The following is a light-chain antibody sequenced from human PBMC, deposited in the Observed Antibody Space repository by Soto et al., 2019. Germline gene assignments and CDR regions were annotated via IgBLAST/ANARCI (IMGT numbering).Light chain of an antibody. CDR1: NSNIGSNY. CDR2: RNT. V-gene: IGLV1-47*01. J-gene: IGLJ3*02. CDR3: ATWDDSLSGHVL. Sequence: QSVLTQPPSASGTPGQRVTISCSGSNSNIGSNYVHWYQHLPGTAPQLLIYRNTQRPSGVPDRFSGSKSGTSASLAIRVLRSEDEAHYYCATWDDSLSGHVLFGGGTQLTVL.